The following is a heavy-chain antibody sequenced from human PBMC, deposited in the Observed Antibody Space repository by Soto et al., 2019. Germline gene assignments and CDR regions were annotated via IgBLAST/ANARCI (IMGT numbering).Heavy chain of an antibody. D-gene: IGHD2-2*03. CDR2: ISYDGSNK. CDR1: GFTFSSYG. Sequence: QVQLVESGGGVVQPGRSLRLSCEASGFTFSSYGRHWVGQAPGKGLEWVAVISYDGSNKYYADSVKGRFTISRENSKNTLYLQMNSLRAEDTAVYYCAKGGDCSSTSCYAEDAFDIWGQGTMVTVSS. CDR3: AKGGDCSSTSCYAEDAFDI. V-gene: IGHV3-30*18. J-gene: IGHJ3*02.